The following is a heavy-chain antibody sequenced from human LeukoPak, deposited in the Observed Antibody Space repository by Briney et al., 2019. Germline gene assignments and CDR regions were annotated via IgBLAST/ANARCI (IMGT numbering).Heavy chain of an antibody. D-gene: IGHD6-19*01. V-gene: IGHV1-2*02. CDR3: ARDGADGVAGDY. CDR1: VYTFTDYY. J-gene: IGHJ4*02. CDR2: INPNSGGT. Sequence: GASVTDSFKSSVYTFTDYYMHWVRQAPGQGLEWMGWINPNSGGTNYAQKFQGRVTMTRDTSISTAYMELSRLRSDDTALYYCARDGADGVAGDYWGQGTLVTVSS.